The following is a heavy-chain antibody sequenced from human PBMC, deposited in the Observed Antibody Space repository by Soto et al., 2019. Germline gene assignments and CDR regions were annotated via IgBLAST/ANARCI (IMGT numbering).Heavy chain of an antibody. Sequence: GSLRLSCVASGFIFSGHTMNWVRQAPGKGLEWVAYIGDSSTTTYYADPVEGRFIVSRDNAKNSVYLQMSSLRDEDTAVYYCARGDCSGGICYGMDVWGLGTTVTVSS. J-gene: IGHJ6*02. CDR2: IGDSSTTT. CDR3: ARGDCSGGICYGMDV. D-gene: IGHD2-15*01. V-gene: IGHV3-48*02. CDR1: GFIFSGHT.